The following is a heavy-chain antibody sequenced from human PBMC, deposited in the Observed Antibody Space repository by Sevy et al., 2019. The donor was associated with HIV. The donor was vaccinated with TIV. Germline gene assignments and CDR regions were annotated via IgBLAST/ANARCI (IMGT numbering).Heavy chain of an antibody. Sequence: GGSLRLSCTASGFTFGDYAMSWVRQAPGKGLEWVGFIRSKAYGGTTEYAASVKGRFTISRDDSKGIAYLQMNSLKTEDTAVYYCTRSGYFFDYWGQGTLVTVSS. D-gene: IGHD3-3*01. CDR3: TRSGYFFDY. CDR2: IRSKAYGGTT. J-gene: IGHJ4*02. CDR1: GFTFGDYA. V-gene: IGHV3-49*04.